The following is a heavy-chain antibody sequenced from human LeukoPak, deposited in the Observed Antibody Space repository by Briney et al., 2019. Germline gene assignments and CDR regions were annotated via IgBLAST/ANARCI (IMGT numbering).Heavy chain of an antibody. CDR1: GFTFSSYS. CDR2: ISSSSSTI. D-gene: IGHD1-26*01. Sequence: GRSLRLSCAASGFTFSSYSMNWVRQAPGKGQEWVSYISSSSSTIYYADSVRGRFTISRDNAKNSLYLQMNTLRDEDTAVYYCARDFSGPIDQWGLGTLVTVSS. V-gene: IGHV3-48*02. J-gene: IGHJ4*02. CDR3: ARDFSGPIDQ.